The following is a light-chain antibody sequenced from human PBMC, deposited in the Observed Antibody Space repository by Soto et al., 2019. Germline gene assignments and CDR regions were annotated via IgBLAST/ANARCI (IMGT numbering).Light chain of an antibody. CDR1: SSDFGGYNF. V-gene: IGLV2-14*01. CDR2: AVS. Sequence: QSALTQPASVSGSPGQSITISCTGTSSDFGGYNFVSWYQHRPGKAPKLMIYAVSNRPSGVSNRFSCSKSGNTASLTISGLQAEDEADYYCCSYTSYSPYVFGTGTKVTVL. CDR3: CSYTSYSPYV. J-gene: IGLJ1*01.